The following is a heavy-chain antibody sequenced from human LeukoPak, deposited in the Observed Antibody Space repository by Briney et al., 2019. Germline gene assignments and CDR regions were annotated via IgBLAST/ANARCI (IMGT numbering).Heavy chain of an antibody. Sequence: ASVKVSCKASGYTFTTYPMNWVRQAPGQGLEWMGCINTNTGNPTYAQGFTGRFVFSLDTSVSTAYLQISSLKAEDTAVYYCARSMRGGSDDYYYGMDVWGQGTTVTVSS. V-gene: IGHV7-4-1*02. J-gene: IGHJ6*02. CDR3: ARSMRGGSDDYYYGMDV. CDR2: INTNTGNP. D-gene: IGHD2-8*01. CDR1: GYTFTTYP.